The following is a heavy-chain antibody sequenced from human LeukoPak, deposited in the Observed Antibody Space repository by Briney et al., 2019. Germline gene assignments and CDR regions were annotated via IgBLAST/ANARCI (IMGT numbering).Heavy chain of an antibody. J-gene: IGHJ6*02. CDR2: INPSGGST. CDR1: GYTFTSHY. V-gene: IGHV1-46*01. D-gene: IGHD3-3*01. CDR3: ARRHRYYDFWSGYPGDDYYYGMDV. Sequence: ASVKVSCKASGYTFTSHYMHWVRQAPGQGLKWMGIINPSGGSTSYAQKFQGRVTMTRDTSTSTVYMELSSLRSEDTAVYYCARRHRYYDFWSGYPGDDYYYGMDVWGQGTTVTVSS.